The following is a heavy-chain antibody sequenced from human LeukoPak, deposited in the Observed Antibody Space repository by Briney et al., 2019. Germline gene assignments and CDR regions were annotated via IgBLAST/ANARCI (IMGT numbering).Heavy chain of an antibody. CDR2: INHSGST. Sequence: KPSETLSLICAVYGGSFSGYYWSWIRQPPGKGLEWIGEINHSGSTNYNPSLKSRVTISVDTSKNQFSLKLSSVTAADTAVYYCASNYYDSSGFDYWGQGTLVTVSS. J-gene: IGHJ4*02. D-gene: IGHD3-22*01. V-gene: IGHV4-34*01. CDR1: GGSFSGYY. CDR3: ASNYYDSSGFDY.